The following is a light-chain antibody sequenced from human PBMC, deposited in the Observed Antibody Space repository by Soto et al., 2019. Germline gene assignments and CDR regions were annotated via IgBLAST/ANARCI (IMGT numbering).Light chain of an antibody. CDR1: QSVSSSY. Sequence: EIVLTQSPGTLTLSPGERATLSCRASQSVSSSYLAWYQQKPGQAPRLLIYGASSRATGIPDRFSGSGSGTVFTLTISRLEPEDFAVYYCQQYGSSPVTFGPGTKVDIK. V-gene: IGKV3-20*01. CDR3: QQYGSSPVT. J-gene: IGKJ3*01. CDR2: GAS.